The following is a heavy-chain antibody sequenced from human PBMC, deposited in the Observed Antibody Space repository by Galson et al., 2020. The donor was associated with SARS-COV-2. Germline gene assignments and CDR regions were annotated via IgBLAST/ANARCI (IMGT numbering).Heavy chain of an antibody. J-gene: IGHJ1*01. CDR1: GITVSGYG. CDR3: ARGSGLSSPQAHYFDTSVYFAEYFLY. Sequence: GGSLRLSCVVSGITVSGYGMHWVRQTPGKGLEWVAVAWYGASFMYYADSVKGRFTMSRDDSKNTVYLEMRSLRAEDTAVYYCARGSGLSSPQAHYFDTSVYFAEYFLYWGLGTLVTVSS. D-gene: IGHD3-22*01. V-gene: IGHV3-33*03. CDR2: AWYGASFM.